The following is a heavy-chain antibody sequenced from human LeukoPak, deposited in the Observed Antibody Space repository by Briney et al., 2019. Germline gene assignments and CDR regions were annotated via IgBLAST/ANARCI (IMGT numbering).Heavy chain of an antibody. V-gene: IGHV4-59*08. CDR1: GGAISSYY. CDR2: MFYSGTT. D-gene: IGHD1-1*01. CDR3: ARLENYYYYGMDV. Sequence: SETLSLTCTVSGGAISSYYWSWIRQPPGQGLEWIAYMFYSGTTNYNPSLRSRVTISLDTSKNQFSLRLSSVTAADTAVYYCARLENYYYYGMDVWGQGTTVTVSS. J-gene: IGHJ6*02.